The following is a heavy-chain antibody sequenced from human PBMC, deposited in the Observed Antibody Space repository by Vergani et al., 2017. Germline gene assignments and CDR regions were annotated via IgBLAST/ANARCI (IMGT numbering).Heavy chain of an antibody. Sequence: EVQLVQSGAEVKKPGESLRISCKGSGYSFTSYWISWVRQMPGKGLEWMGRIDPSDSYTNYSPSFQGHVTISADKSISTAYLQWSSLKASDTAMYYCATSPDCSSTSCYYFVVVWGQGTLVTVSS. CDR3: ATSPDCSSTSCYYFVVV. V-gene: IGHV5-10-1*01. J-gene: IGHJ4*02. D-gene: IGHD2-2*01. CDR2: IDPSDSYT. CDR1: GYSFTSYW.